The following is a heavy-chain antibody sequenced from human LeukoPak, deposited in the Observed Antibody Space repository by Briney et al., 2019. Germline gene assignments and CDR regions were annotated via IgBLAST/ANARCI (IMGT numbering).Heavy chain of an antibody. Sequence: PGESLRLSCAASGFPFLSYAMAWVRQAPGKGVEWVSGISGTGATTYYADSVKGRVTISRDNYKNTLSLQMNSLRAEDTAVYYCAREEYLTTVTTPFDYWGQGTLVTVSS. CDR3: AREEYLTTVTTPFDY. J-gene: IGHJ4*02. V-gene: IGHV3-23*01. D-gene: IGHD4-17*01. CDR2: ISGTGATT. CDR1: GFPFLSYA.